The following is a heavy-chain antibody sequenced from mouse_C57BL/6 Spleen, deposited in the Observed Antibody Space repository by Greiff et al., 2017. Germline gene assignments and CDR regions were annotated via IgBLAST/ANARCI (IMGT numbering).Heavy chain of an antibody. CDR3: TRGGSNYGFDY. CDR1: GFTFSSYA. CDR2: ISSGGDYI. V-gene: IGHV5-9-1*02. D-gene: IGHD2-5*01. J-gene: IGHJ2*01. Sequence: EVKLMESGEGLVKPGGSLKLSCAASGFTFSSYAMSWVRQTPEKRLEWVAYISSGGDYIYYADTVKGRFTISRDNARNTLYLQMSSLKSEDTAMYYCTRGGSNYGFDYWGQGTTLTVSS.